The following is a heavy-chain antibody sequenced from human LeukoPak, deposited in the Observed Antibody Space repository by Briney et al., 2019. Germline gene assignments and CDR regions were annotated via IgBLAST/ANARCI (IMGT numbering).Heavy chain of an antibody. J-gene: IGHJ4*02. V-gene: IGHV3-30*02. CDR2: IRYDGSNK. Sequence: PGGSLRLSCAASGFTFSSYGMHWVRQAPGKGLGWVTFIRYDGSNKYYADSVKGRFTISRDNSKNTLYLQMNSLRAEDTAVYYCAKDRPIAAAGTLDYWGQGTLVTVSS. CDR3: AKDRPIAAAGTLDY. D-gene: IGHD6-13*01. CDR1: GFTFSSYG.